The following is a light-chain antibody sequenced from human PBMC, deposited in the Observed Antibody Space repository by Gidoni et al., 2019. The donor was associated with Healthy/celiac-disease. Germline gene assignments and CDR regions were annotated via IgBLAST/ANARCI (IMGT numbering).Light chain of an antibody. CDR1: QTVLYRSDNRNY. V-gene: IGKV4-1*01. Sequence: DIVMTQSPDSLAVSLGERATNNCKSSQTVLYRSDNRNYLAWYQQKPGQSPKLLIYWASTRASGVPDRFSGSGSGTDFTLTISTLQAEDAAVYFCQQYYDSPRTFXXXTKVEIK. CDR2: WAS. CDR3: QQYYDSPRT. J-gene: IGKJ1*01.